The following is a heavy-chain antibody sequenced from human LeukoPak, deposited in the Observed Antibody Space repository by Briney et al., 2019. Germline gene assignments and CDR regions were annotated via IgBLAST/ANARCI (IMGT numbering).Heavy chain of an antibody. CDR2: NSGTGSII. Sequence: PGGCLRLSCAASGFTLSSYDMSWVRQAPGKGLEWVAYNSGTGSIIQYADSVRGRFTISRDTAENSLSLQMDSLRAEDTANYYCVRWRYFHTSTVFPLDDWGQGTLVTVTS. V-gene: IGHV3-48*03. CDR1: GFTLSSYD. J-gene: IGHJ4*02. D-gene: IGHD3-9*01. CDR3: VRWRYFHTSTVFPLDD.